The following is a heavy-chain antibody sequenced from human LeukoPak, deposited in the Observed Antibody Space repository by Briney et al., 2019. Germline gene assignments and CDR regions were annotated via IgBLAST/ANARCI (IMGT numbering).Heavy chain of an antibody. V-gene: IGHV4-59*08. CDR2: VFHTGST. Sequence: SETLSLTCTVSGGSIDTYYWNWIRQPPGKGLEWIGYVFHTGSTNYNPSLKSRVTISVDKSKNQFSLKLSSVTAADTAVYYCARHPYYYYYMDVWGKGTTVTISS. J-gene: IGHJ6*03. CDR1: GGSIDTYY. CDR3: ARHPYYYYYMDV.